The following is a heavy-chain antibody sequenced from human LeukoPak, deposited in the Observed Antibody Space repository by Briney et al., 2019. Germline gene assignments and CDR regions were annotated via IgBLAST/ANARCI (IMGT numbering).Heavy chain of an antibody. CDR1: GFIFSRYT. CDR3: ARADYGYVWGSYRVEGPFDY. CDR2: ISYDGSDK. Sequence: GGSLRLSCTASGFIFSRYTMHWVHQPPGKGLEWVAVISYDGSDKYYVDSVKGRFAISRDDSKNTLYVQMNSLRVEDTAVYYCARADYGYVWGSYRVEGPFDYWGQGTLVTVSS. J-gene: IGHJ4*02. V-gene: IGHV3-30*09. D-gene: IGHD3-16*02.